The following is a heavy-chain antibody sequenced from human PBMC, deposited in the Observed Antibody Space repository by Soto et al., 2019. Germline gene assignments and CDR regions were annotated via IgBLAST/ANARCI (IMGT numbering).Heavy chain of an antibody. D-gene: IGHD3-16*02. J-gene: IGHJ4*02. CDR2: ISSSSSTI. CDR1: GFTFSSYS. V-gene: IGHV3-48*01. Sequence: GGSLRLSCAASGFTFSSYSMNWVRQAPGKGLEWVSYISSSSSTIYYADSVKGRFTISRDNAKNSLYLQMNSLRAEDTAVYYCARDHDYIWGSYRYTYDYWGQGTLVTVSS. CDR3: ARDHDYIWGSYRYTYDY.